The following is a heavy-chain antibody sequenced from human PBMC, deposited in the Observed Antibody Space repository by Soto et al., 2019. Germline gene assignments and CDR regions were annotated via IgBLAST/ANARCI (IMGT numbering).Heavy chain of an antibody. J-gene: IGHJ5*02. CDR2: IYYSEST. V-gene: IGHV4-39*01. CDR1: GGSISSSSYY. Sequence: PSETLSLTCTVSGGSISSSSYYWGWIRQPPGKGLEWIGSIYYSESTYYNPSLKSRVTISVDTSKNQFSLKLSSVTAADTAVYYCARQVKACSGGSCYFFSWFDPWGQGTLVTVSS. D-gene: IGHD2-15*01. CDR3: ARQVKACSGGSCYFFSWFDP.